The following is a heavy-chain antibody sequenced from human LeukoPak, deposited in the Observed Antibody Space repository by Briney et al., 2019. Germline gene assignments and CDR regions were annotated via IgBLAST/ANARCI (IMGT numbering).Heavy chain of an antibody. CDR1: GFTFSTYS. CDR3: ARDRPSGYCSTISCQSPLQH. Sequence: GGSLRLSCAASGFTFSTYSMNWVRQAPGKGREGVSYVSNSGRTIYYADCVNGRFTISRDNANNPLYLEMNSLRAEDTAVYYCARDRPSGYCSTISCQSPLQHWGQGTLVTVS. D-gene: IGHD2-2*01. V-gene: IGHV3-48*04. J-gene: IGHJ1*01. CDR2: VSNSGRTI.